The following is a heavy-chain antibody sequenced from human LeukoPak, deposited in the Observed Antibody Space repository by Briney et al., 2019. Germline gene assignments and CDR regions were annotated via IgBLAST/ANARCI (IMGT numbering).Heavy chain of an antibody. CDR2: IYTSGST. CDR1: GGSISSGSYY. Sequence: PSETLSLTCTVSGGSISSGSYYWSWIRQPAGKGLEWIGRIYTSGSTNYNPSLKSRVTISVDTSKNQFSLKLSSVTAADTAVYYCRGIYYYYYMDVWGKGTTVTVSS. V-gene: IGHV4-61*02. D-gene: IGHD1-14*01. J-gene: IGHJ6*03. CDR3: RGIYYYYYMDV.